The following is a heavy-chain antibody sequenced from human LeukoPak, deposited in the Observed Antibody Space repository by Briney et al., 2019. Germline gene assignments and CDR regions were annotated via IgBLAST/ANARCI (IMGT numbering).Heavy chain of an antibody. Sequence: GGSLRLSCAASGFTFSSYAMSWVRQAPGKGLEWVSAISGSGGSTYYADSVKGRFTISRDNSKSTLYLQMNSLRAEDTAVYYCAKDGRVATGYYFDYWGQGTLVTVSS. D-gene: IGHD5-12*01. CDR3: AKDGRVATGYYFDY. CDR2: ISGSGGST. V-gene: IGHV3-23*01. CDR1: GFTFSSYA. J-gene: IGHJ4*02.